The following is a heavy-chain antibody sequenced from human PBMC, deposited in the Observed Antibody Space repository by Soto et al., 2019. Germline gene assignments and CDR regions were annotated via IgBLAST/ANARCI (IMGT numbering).Heavy chain of an antibody. CDR2: IYYSGNT. V-gene: IGHV4-39*02. Sequence: QLQLQESGPGLVKPSETLSLTCTVSGGSISSSSYYWGWIRQPPGKGLEWIGSIYYSGNTYYTPSFKRRVTISVDTSKNQFSLKLSSVTAADTAVYYCAREGGRYCTGGSCQVDYWGQGTLVTVSS. CDR3: AREGGRYCTGGSCQVDY. D-gene: IGHD2-15*01. CDR1: GGSISSSSYY. J-gene: IGHJ4*02.